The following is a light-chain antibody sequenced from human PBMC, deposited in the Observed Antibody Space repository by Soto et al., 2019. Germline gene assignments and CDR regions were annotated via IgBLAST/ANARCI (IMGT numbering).Light chain of an antibody. CDR1: QSVTGNY. CDR3: QQYGSPPHT. V-gene: IGKV3-20*01. Sequence: EIVLTQSPGTLSLSPGERATLSCRASQSVTGNYVAWHQQKPGQAPRLLIYEADTRATGISDRFSAGGSGTDFTLTISRPEPEDFALYYCQQYGSPPHTFGGGTQVEIK. CDR2: EAD. J-gene: IGKJ4*01.